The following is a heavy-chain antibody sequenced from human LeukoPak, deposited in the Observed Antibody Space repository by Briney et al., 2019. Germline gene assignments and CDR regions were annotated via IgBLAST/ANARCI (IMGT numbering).Heavy chain of an antibody. CDR3: ARDRWELLRGLDY. V-gene: IGHV3-23*01. J-gene: IGHJ4*02. D-gene: IGHD1-26*01. CDR1: GFTFSSYA. Sequence: GVSLRLSCAATGFTFSSYAMSWVRQAPGKGLEWVSAISGSGGSTYYADSVKGRFTISRDNSKNTLYLQMNSLRAEDTAVYYCARDRWELLRGLDYWGQGTLVTVSS. CDR2: ISGSGGST.